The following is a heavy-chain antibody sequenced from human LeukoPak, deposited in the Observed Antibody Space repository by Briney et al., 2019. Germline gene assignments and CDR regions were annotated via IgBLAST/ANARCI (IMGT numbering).Heavy chain of an antibody. J-gene: IGHJ4*02. CDR2: IWYDGSNK. CDR1: GFTFSSYG. V-gene: IGHV3-33*06. Sequence: GGSLRLSCAAPGFTFSSYGMHWVRQAPGKGLEWVAVIWYDGSNKYYADSVKGRFTISRDNSKNTLYLQMNSLRAEDTAVYYCAKLYYYGSGRVPLSDYWGQGTLVTVSS. D-gene: IGHD3-10*01. CDR3: AKLYYYGSGRVPLSDY.